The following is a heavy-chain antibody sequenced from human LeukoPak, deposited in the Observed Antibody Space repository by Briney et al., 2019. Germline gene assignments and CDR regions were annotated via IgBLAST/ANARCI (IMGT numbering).Heavy chain of an antibody. J-gene: IGHJ4*02. D-gene: IGHD3-22*01. V-gene: IGHV3-30*04. CDR1: GFTFGDFA. CDR2: VSYDGINK. Sequence: GTSLRLSCAASGFTFGDFAMHWVRQAPGKGLEWVAVVSYDGINKYYADSVRGRISISRDNSKNTLYLQMNSLTPEDTAVYFCRGSYYDSSAFFDLWGRGTLVTVSS. CDR3: RGSYYDSSAFFDL.